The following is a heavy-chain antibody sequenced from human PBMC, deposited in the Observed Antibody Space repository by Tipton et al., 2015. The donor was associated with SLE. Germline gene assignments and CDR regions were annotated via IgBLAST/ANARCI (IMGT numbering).Heavy chain of an antibody. J-gene: IGHJ6*02. CDR3: ARRAMVQGVGDNGMDV. CDR1: GGSISSSSYY. CDR2: IYYSGST. D-gene: IGHD3-10*01. V-gene: IGHV4-39*07. Sequence: TLSLTCTVSGGSISSSSYYWGWFRQPPGKGLEWIGSIYYSGSTYYNPSLKSRVTISVDTSKNQFSLKLSSVTAADTAVYYCARRAMVQGVGDNGMDVWGQGTTVTVSS.